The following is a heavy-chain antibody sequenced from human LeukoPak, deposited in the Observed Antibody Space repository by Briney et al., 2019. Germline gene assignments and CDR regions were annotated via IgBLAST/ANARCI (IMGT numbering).Heavy chain of an antibody. J-gene: IGHJ4*02. D-gene: IGHD4-17*01. CDR1: GFTLSSYN. V-gene: IGHV3-48*01. CDR2: ISSSSSTI. CDR3: ARDFPYGVSGGNFDY. Sequence: PGGSLRLSCAASGFTLSSYNMNWVRQAPGKGLEWVSYISSSSSTIYYADSVKGRFTISRDNAENSLYLQMNSLRAEDTAVYYCARDFPYGVSGGNFDYWGQGTLVTVSS.